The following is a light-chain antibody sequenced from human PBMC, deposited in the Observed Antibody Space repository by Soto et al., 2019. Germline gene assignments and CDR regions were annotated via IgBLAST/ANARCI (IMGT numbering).Light chain of an antibody. CDR2: EVS. CDR1: QSLLHSNGKTN. CDR3: MQSIQLPWT. V-gene: IGKV2D-29*01. Sequence: DIGLTQPPLSLSVTPGQPASISCKSSQSLLHSNGKTNLCWYLQKAGQPPQVLIYEVSNRFSGVPERFSGSGSGTDFTLRISRVEAEDVGVYYCMQSIQLPWTFGQGTKVEVK. J-gene: IGKJ1*01.